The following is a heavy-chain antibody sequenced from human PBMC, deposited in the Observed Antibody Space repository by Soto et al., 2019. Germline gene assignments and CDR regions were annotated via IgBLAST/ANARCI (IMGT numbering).Heavy chain of an antibody. D-gene: IGHD2-21*01. CDR2: VNHSGTT. Sequence: PSETLSLTCAVYGGSFSGYYWTWIRQSPEKGLEWIGEVNHSGTTYYNPSLKTRVTISVHTPKNQFSLKMSSVTAADTAVYYCSRVGDGSIVLRDNWFDPWGQGTLVTVSS. CDR1: GGSFSGYY. V-gene: IGHV4-34*01. J-gene: IGHJ5*02. CDR3: SRVGDGSIVLRDNWFDP.